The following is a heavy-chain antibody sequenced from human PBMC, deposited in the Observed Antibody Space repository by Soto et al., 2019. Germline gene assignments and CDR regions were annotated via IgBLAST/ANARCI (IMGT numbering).Heavy chain of an antibody. V-gene: IGHV4-39*01. CDR1: AGSIRISSYY. J-gene: IGHJ6*02. D-gene: IGHD5-18*01. CDR3: ATVGRGQLWLKDLYYYGMDV. CDR2: IYYSGST. Sequence: LETLSLTCTLCAGSIRISSYYWGWIRQPPGKGLEWIGSIYYSGSTYYNPSLKSRVTISVDTSKNQFSLKLSSVTAADTPVYYCATVGRGQLWLKDLYYYGMDVWGQGTTVT.